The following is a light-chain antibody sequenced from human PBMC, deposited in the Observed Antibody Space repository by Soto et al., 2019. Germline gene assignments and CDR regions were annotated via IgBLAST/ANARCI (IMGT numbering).Light chain of an antibody. J-gene: IGKJ4*01. Sequence: EIVMTQSPATLPVSPGERATLSCRASQSVSSNLAWYQQKPGQAPRLLIYGASTRATGIPARFSGSGSGTEFTLTISSLQSEDFAVYYCRQYNNWPPLTFGGGTKVDIK. V-gene: IGKV3-15*01. CDR2: GAS. CDR3: RQYNNWPPLT. CDR1: QSVSSN.